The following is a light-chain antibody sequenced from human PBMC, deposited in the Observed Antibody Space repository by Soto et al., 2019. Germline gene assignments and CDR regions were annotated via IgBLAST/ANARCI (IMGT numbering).Light chain of an antibody. CDR3: QQYGGSPFT. CDR1: LSVSSSS. CDR2: GAS. V-gene: IGKV3-20*01. J-gene: IGKJ3*01. Sequence: IVLTQSPGTLSLSPGERATLSCRASLSVSSSSLAWYQQKPGQAPRLLIYGASSRATGIPDRFSGSGSGTDFTLTISRLESEDFAVYYCQQYGGSPFTFGPGTKVDIK.